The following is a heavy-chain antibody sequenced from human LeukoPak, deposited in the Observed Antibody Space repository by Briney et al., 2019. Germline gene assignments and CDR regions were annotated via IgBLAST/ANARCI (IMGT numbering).Heavy chain of an antibody. J-gene: IGHJ6*03. CDR3: AKCSGAYGDYDVPPYYYYMDV. CDR2: IRYDGSNE. D-gene: IGHD4-17*01. Sequence: GGSLRLSCAASGFTFSSFGIHWVRQAPGKGLEWVAFIRYDGSNEYYADSVKGRFTISRDNLKSTLYMEMSNLRAEDTAVYHCAKCSGAYGDYDVPPYYYYMDVWGKGTTVAVSS. CDR1: GFTFSSFG. V-gene: IGHV3-30*02.